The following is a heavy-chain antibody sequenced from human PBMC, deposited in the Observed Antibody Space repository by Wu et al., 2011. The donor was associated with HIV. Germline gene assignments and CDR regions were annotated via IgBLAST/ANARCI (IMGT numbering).Heavy chain of an antibody. V-gene: IGHV1-18*01. CDR3: ARVEYYDSSWEIDY. D-gene: IGHD3-22*01. CDR1: GYTFTSHG. CDR2: ISAYNGDT. J-gene: IGHJ4*02. Sequence: QVQLVQSGAEVKKPGASVKVSCKASGYTFTSHGISWVRQAPGQGLEWMGWISAYNGDTNYAQNLQGRVTMTTDTSTSTAYMELRSLKSDDTAVYYCARVEYYDSSWEIDYWGQGTLVTVSS.